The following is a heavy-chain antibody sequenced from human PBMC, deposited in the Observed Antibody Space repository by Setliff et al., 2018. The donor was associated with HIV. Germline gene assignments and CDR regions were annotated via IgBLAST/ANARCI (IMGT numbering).Heavy chain of an antibody. V-gene: IGHV4-4*07. CDR1: GGSMSNYY. CDR2: ISTNGKA. D-gene: IGHD3-16*01. Sequence: PSETLSLTCTVSGGSMSNYYWTWIRQPAGKGLEWIGRISTNGKANYNPSLKTRVIMSLDTSKNQFSLNLKSVTAADTAVYYCARGMRLGAEKYYDYWGQGGLVTVSS. J-gene: IGHJ4*02. CDR3: ARGMRLGAEKYYDY.